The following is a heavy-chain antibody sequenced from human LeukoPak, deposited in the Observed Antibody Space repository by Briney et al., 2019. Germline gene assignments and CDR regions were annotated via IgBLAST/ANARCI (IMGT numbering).Heavy chain of an antibody. CDR2: IYPSDSDT. J-gene: IGHJ4*02. D-gene: IGHD6-13*01. CDR1: GYTFTSYW. Sequence: GESLKISCKGSGYTFTSYWIGWVRQMPGKGLEWMGMIYPSDSDTKYSPSFQGQVTIKADRSISTAYLQWSSLKASDTAMYYCARHHSGTLAAGTVDYWGQGTLVTVSS. V-gene: IGHV5-51*01. CDR3: ARHHSGTLAAGTVDY.